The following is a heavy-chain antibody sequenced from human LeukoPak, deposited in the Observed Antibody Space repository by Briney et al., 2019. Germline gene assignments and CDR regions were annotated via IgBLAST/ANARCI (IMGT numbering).Heavy chain of an antibody. J-gene: IGHJ4*02. D-gene: IGHD4-17*01. CDR3: AKDWGPQLYGDYLFDY. CDR2: ISGSGGST. V-gene: IGHV3-23*01. CDR1: GFTFSSYA. Sequence: GGSLRLSRAASGFTFSSYAMSWVRQAPGKGLEWVSAISGSGGSTYYADSVKGRFTISRDSSKNTLYLQMNSLRAEDTAVYYCAKDWGPQLYGDYLFDYWGQGTLVTVSS.